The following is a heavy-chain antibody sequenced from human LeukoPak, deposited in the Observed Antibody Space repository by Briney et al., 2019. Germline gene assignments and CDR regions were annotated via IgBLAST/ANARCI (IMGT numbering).Heavy chain of an antibody. D-gene: IGHD3-3*01. CDR3: ARDFRGGYDFWSGYYTPYYFDY. CDR1: GFTFSSYA. V-gene: IGHV3-23*01. J-gene: IGHJ4*02. CDR2: ISGSGGST. Sequence: HSGGSLRLSCAASGFTFSSYAMSWVRQAPGKGLEWVSAISGSGGSTYYADSVKGRFTISRDNSKNTLYLQMNSLRAEDTAVYYCARDFRGGYDFWSGYYTPYYFDYWGQGTLVTVSP.